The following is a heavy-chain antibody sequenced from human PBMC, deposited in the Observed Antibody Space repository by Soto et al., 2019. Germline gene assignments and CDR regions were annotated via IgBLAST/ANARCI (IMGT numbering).Heavy chain of an antibody. D-gene: IGHD2-2*01. CDR1: GGSISSVDYY. CDR2: FFYASGNT. CDR3: ARHQRRKSPAAAIDF. J-gene: IGHJ4*02. Sequence: QLQLQESGPGVVKPSETLSLTCTVSGGSISSVDYYWGWIRQPPGKGLEWIGNFFYASGNTYYNPSLKSRVTIFVDTSKNHFSLNVTSVTATDTGVYFCARHQRRKSPAAAIDFWGQGTLVTVSS. V-gene: IGHV4-39*01.